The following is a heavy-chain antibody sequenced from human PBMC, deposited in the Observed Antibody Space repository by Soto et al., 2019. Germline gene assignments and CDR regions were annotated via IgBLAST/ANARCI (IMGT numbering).Heavy chain of an antibody. Sequence: QVQLQESGPGLVKPSETLSLTCTVSGGSISSYYWSWIRQPPGKGLEWIGYIYYSGSTNYNPSLKSRGTISVDTSKNQFSLKLSSVTAADTAVYYCAGGYCSGGSCYPQKDFDIWGQGTMVTVSS. D-gene: IGHD2-15*01. CDR1: GGSISSYY. J-gene: IGHJ3*02. V-gene: IGHV4-59*01. CDR2: IYYSGST. CDR3: AGGYCSGGSCYPQKDFDI.